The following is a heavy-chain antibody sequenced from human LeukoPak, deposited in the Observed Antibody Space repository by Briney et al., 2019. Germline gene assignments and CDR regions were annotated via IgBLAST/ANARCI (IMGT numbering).Heavy chain of an antibody. V-gene: IGHV4-34*01. D-gene: IGHD1-1*01. CDR3: ARANFTYYFDY. CDR1: GGSFSGYY. J-gene: IGHJ4*02. CDR2: INHSGST. Sequence: SETLSLTCAVYGGSFSGYYWSWIRQPPGKGLEWIGEINHSGSTDYNPSLKSRVTISVDTSKNQFSLKLSSVTAADTAVYYCARANFTYYFDYWGQGTLVTVSS.